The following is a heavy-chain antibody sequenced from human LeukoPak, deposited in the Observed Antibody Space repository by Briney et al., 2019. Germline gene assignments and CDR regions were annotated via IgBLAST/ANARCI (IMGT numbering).Heavy chain of an antibody. Sequence: SETLSLTCLVSGASVSSSHWNWIRQLPGKGLEWIGCLSYTGKTDYNPSLTSRVTTSLDTSKNQVSLKLKSLTAADTAVYYCSEGYFEPFDHWGQGISVTVSS. J-gene: IGHJ4*02. V-gene: IGHV4-59*02. D-gene: IGHD5-24*01. CDR3: SEGYFEPFDH. CDR1: GASVSSSH. CDR2: LSYTGKT.